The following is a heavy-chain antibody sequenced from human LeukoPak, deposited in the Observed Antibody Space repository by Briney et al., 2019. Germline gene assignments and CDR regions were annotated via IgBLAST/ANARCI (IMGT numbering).Heavy chain of an antibody. D-gene: IGHD3-22*01. CDR3: ARRYYHSSEFDP. J-gene: IGHJ5*02. CDR1: GHSFFTYW. Sequence: GKSLQISCKASGHSFFTYWIGWVRHMPGKGLEWMGIIHHEDSDTQYSPSFQGQVTISADKSISTAYLQWSSLKASDTAMYYCARRYYHSSEFDPWGQGTLVTVSS. CDR2: IHHEDSDT. V-gene: IGHV5-51*01.